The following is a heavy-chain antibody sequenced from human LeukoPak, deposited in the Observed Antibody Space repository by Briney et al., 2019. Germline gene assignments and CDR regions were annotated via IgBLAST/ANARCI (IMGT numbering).Heavy chain of an antibody. Sequence: GASMKVSCKAAGYTFIRYGISSVRQAPGQGLEWMGWISAYNGNTKNVQKFQGRVTMTTDTSTSIAYMELRSLRSDDTAVYYCARGGQLLTSDFDYWGQGTLVTVSS. D-gene: IGHD4-23*01. CDR2: ISAYNGNT. CDR3: ARGGQLLTSDFDY. V-gene: IGHV1-18*01. CDR1: GYTFIRYG. J-gene: IGHJ4*02.